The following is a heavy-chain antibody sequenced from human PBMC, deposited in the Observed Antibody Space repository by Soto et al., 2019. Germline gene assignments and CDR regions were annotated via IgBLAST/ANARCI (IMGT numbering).Heavy chain of an antibody. Sequence: SVKVSCKASGYTFTCCDMHWVRQARAQRLEWIGWIGVGSGNTNSAPKAQERVTLTGDMSTSTVYMELSSRKFEDTAGYCCAADHITTFICGQGHMVTGSS. CDR2: IGVGSGNT. CDR3: AADHITTFI. V-gene: IGHV1-58*02. J-gene: IGHJ4*02. CDR1: GYTFTCCD. D-gene: IGHD1-1*01.